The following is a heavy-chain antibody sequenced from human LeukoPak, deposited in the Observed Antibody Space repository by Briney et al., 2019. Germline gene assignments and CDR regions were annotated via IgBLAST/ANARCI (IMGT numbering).Heavy chain of an antibody. D-gene: IGHD3-22*01. V-gene: IGHV3-21*01. J-gene: IGHJ4*02. Sequence: GGSLRLSCAASGFTFSSYSMNWVRQAPGKGLEWVSSISSSSSYIYYADSVKGRFTISRDNAKNSLYLQMNSLRAEDTAVYYCARDPPFTMIVARFDYWGQGTLVTVSS. CDR1: GFTFSSYS. CDR2: ISSSSSYI. CDR3: ARDPPFTMIVARFDY.